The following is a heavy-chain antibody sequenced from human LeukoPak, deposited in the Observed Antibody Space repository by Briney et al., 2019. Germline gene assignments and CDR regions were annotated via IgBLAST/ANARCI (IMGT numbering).Heavy chain of an antibody. J-gene: IGHJ4*02. CDR2: INAGNGNT. Sequence: ASVKVSCKASGYTFTSYAMHWVRQAPGQRLEWMGWINAGNGNTKYSQKFQGRVTITRDTSASTAYMELSSLRSEDTAVYYCARGPFPFYYDSSGYSDYWGQGTLVTVSS. D-gene: IGHD3-22*01. CDR3: ARGPFPFYYDSSGYSDY. CDR1: GYTFTSYA. V-gene: IGHV1-3*01.